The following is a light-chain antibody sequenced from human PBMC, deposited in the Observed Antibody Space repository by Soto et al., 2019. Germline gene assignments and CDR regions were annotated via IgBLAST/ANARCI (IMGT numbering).Light chain of an antibody. Sequence: EIVMTQSPATLSLSPGERATLSCRASERLSSVYLAWYQQRPGQPPRLLIYGASNRATGIPDRFSGSGSGTDFTLIINRLEPEDFAVYYCQQYGSSPRTFGQGTKVDIK. V-gene: IGKV3-20*01. CDR2: GAS. J-gene: IGKJ1*01. CDR3: QQYGSSPRT. CDR1: ERLSSVY.